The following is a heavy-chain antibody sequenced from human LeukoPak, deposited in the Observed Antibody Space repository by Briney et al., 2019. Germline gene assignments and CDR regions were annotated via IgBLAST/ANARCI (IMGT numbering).Heavy chain of an antibody. D-gene: IGHD6-6*01. CDR1: GGSISSGGYY. J-gene: IGHJ6*02. CDR2: IYYSGST. V-gene: IGHV4-31*03. Sequence: SQTLSLTCTVSGGSISSGGYYWSWIRQHPGEGLEWIGYIYYSGSTYYNPSLRSRVTISVDTSKNQFSLKLSSVTAADTAVYYCARDLRSSSSSGINYYGMDVWGQGTTVTVSS. CDR3: ARDLRSSSSSGINYYGMDV.